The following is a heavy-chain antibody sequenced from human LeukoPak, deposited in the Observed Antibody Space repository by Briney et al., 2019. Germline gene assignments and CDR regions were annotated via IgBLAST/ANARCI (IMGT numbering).Heavy chain of an antibody. Sequence: GGSLRLSCAASGFTFSRYWMHWVRQAPGKGLVWVSRINSDGNSTNYADSVKGRFTISRDNAKNTLYLEMNSLRAEDTAVYYCVRGSGWYYFDYWGQGSLVTVSS. CDR2: INSDGNST. CDR1: GFTFSRYW. D-gene: IGHD6-19*01. J-gene: IGHJ4*02. V-gene: IGHV3-74*01. CDR3: VRGSGWYYFDY.